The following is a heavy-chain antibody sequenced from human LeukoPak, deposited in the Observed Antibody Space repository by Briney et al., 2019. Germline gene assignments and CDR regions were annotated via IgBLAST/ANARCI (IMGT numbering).Heavy chain of an antibody. V-gene: IGHV1-69*05. CDR1: GGTFSSYA. D-gene: IGHD1/OR15-1a*01. CDR2: IIPIFGTA. CDR3: ARANKLGNVVLLFY. Sequence: SVKVSCKASGGTFSSYAISWVRQAPGQGLEWMGGIIPIFGTANYAQKFQGRVTMTRDTSTSTVYMELSSLRSEDTAVYYCARANKLGNVVLLFYWGQGTLVTVSS. J-gene: IGHJ4*02.